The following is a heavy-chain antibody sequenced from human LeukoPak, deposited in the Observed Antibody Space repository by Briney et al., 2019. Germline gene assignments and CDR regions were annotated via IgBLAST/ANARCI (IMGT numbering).Heavy chain of an antibody. Sequence: PSETLSLTCAVYGGSFSDNYWSWIRQPPGKGLEWIGEINHNGSTNYNPSLKSRVTISVDTSKNQFSLKLSSVTAADTAVYYCAREGGPYRPLDYSGQGTLVTVAS. CDR3: AREGGPYRPLDY. CDR1: GGSFSDNY. J-gene: IGHJ4*02. V-gene: IGHV4-34*01. CDR2: INHNGST.